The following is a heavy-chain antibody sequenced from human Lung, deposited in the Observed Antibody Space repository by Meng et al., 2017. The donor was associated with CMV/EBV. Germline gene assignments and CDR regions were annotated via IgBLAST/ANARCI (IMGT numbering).Heavy chain of an antibody. J-gene: IGHJ4*02. CDR1: GYTFTGYY. CDR3: ARDERLTKDIVVVPAAGGLWFY. D-gene: IGHD2-2*01. V-gene: IGHV1-2*02. CDR2: INPNSGGT. Sequence: ASVXVSCKASGYTFTGYYMHWVRQAPGQGLEWMGWINPNSGGTNYAQKFQGRVTMTRDTSISTAYMELSRLRSDDTAVYYCARDERLTKDIVVVPAAGGLWFYXGQGXLVTVSS.